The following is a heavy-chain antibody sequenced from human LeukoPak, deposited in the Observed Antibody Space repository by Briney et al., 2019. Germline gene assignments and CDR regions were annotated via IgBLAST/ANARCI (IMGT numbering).Heavy chain of an antibody. CDR1: GGSISSYY. D-gene: IGHD1-26*01. V-gene: IGHV4-59*01. Sequence: SETLSLTCTVSGGSISSYYWSWIRQPPGKGLEWNGYIYFSGTTNYNPSLKSRVTISVDTSKNQFSLKLSSVTAADTAVYYCARDVKGRWELLGSHDYWGQGTLVTVSS. CDR2: IYFSGTT. J-gene: IGHJ4*02. CDR3: ARDVKGRWELLGSHDY.